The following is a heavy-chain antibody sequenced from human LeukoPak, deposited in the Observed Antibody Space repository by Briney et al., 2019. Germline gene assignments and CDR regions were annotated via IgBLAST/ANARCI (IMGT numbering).Heavy chain of an antibody. D-gene: IGHD6-13*01. CDR2: TIPIFGTA. J-gene: IGHJ1*01. V-gene: IGHV1-69*13. Sequence: SVKVSCKASGGTFSGYAISWVRQAPGQGLEWMGGTIPIFGTANYAQKFQGRVTITADESTSTAYMELSSLRSEDTAVYYCAAGIAAASAEYFQHWGQGTLVTVSS. CDR3: AAGIAAASAEYFQH. CDR1: GGTFSGYA.